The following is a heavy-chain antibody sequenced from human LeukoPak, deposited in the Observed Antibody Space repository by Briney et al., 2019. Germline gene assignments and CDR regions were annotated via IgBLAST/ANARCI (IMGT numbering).Heavy chain of an antibody. CDR2: ISAYNGNT. J-gene: IGHJ4*02. CDR3: ARDLLADY. V-gene: IGHV1-18*01. CDR1: GYTFTSYG. Sequence: ASVKVSCKASGYTFTSYGISWVRQAPGQGLEWMGWISAYNGNTNYAQKFQDRVTMTRDMSTSTVYMELSSLRSEDTAVYYCARDLLADYWGQGTLVTVSS.